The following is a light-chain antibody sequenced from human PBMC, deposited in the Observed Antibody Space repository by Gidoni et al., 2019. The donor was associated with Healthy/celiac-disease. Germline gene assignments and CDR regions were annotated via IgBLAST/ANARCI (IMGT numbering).Light chain of an antibody. J-gene: IGLJ2*01. CDR1: SSNIGSNT. CDR2: SNN. V-gene: IGLV1-44*01. Sequence: QSVLTQPPSASGTPGQRGTISCSGSSSNIGSNTVNWYQQLPGTAPKLLLYSNNQRPSGVPDRFSGSKSGTSASLAISGLQSEDEADYYCAAWDDSLNGPDVVFGGGTKLTVL. CDR3: AAWDDSLNGPDVV.